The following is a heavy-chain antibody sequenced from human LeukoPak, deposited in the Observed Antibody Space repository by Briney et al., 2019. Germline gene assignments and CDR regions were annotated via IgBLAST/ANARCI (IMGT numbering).Heavy chain of an antibody. CDR2: INHSGST. CDR3: ARATVGATDY. V-gene: IGHV4-34*01. Sequence: SETLSLTCAVYGGSFSGYYWSWIRQPPGKGLEWIGEINHSGSTNYNPSLKSRVTISVDTSKNQFSLKPSSVTAADTAVYYCARATVGATDYWGQGTLVTVSS. CDR1: GGSFSGYY. D-gene: IGHD1-26*01. J-gene: IGHJ4*02.